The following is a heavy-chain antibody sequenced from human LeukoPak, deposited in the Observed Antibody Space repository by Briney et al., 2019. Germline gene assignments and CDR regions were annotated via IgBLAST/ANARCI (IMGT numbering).Heavy chain of an antibody. CDR2: IYNSGST. CDR1: GGSISSYY. V-gene: IGHV4-59*01. J-gene: IGHJ6*02. CDR3: AGSSYGSGSYYYYYGMDV. D-gene: IGHD3-10*01. Sequence: SETLSLTCTVSGGSISSYYWSWIRQPPGKGLEWIGYIYNSGSTNYNPSLKSRVTISVDTSKNQFSLKLSSVTAADTAVYYCAGSSYGSGSYYYYYGMDVWDQGTTVTVSS.